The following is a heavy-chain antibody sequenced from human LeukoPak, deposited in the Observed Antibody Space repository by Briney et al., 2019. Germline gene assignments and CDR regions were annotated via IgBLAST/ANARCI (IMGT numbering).Heavy chain of an antibody. Sequence: ASVKVSCKASGYTFTGYYMHWVRQAPGQGLEWMGWINPNSGGTNYAQKFQGRVTMTRDTSISTAYMELSRLRSDDTAVYYCAKALELRYYYGMDVWGQGTTVTVSS. CDR1: GYTFTGYY. CDR2: INPNSGGT. J-gene: IGHJ6*02. D-gene: IGHD1-7*01. CDR3: AKALELRYYYGMDV. V-gene: IGHV1-2*02.